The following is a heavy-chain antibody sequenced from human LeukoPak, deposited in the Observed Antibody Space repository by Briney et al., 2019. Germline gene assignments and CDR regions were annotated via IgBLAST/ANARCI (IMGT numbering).Heavy chain of an antibody. D-gene: IGHD6-13*01. CDR2: ISYDGSNK. V-gene: IGHV3-30*18. CDR1: GFTFSSYG. Sequence: GGSLRLSCAASGFTFSSYGMHWVRQAPGKGLEWVAVISYDGSNKYYADSVKGRFTISRDNSKNTLYLQMNSLRAEDTAVYYCAKEGVGIAAAGTDPFFDYWGQGTLVTVSS. CDR3: AKEGVGIAAAGTDPFFDY. J-gene: IGHJ4*02.